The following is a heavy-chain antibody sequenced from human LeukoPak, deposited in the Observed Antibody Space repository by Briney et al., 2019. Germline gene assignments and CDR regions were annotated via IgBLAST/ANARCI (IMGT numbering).Heavy chain of an antibody. V-gene: IGHV3-30*18. CDR1: GFTFSSYG. CDR3: AKDRAIVGATTILDY. Sequence: GGSLRLSCAASGFTFSSYGMHWVRQAPGKGLEWVAVISYDGSNKYYADSVKGRFTISRDNSKNTLYLQMNSLRAEDTAVYYCAKDRAIVGATTILDYWGQGTLVTVSS. D-gene: IGHD1-26*01. CDR2: ISYDGSNK. J-gene: IGHJ4*02.